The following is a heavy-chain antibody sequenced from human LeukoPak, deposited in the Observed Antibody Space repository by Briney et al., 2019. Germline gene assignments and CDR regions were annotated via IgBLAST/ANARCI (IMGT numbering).Heavy chain of an antibody. J-gene: IGHJ3*02. D-gene: IGHD3-22*01. Sequence: PSETLSLTCTVSGGSISSYYWSWIRQPPGKGLEWIGRIYTSGSTNYNPSLKSRVTISVDTSKNQFSLKLSSVTAADTAVYYCARINGAVSSGRAFDIWGQGTMVTVSS. CDR3: ARINGAVSSGRAFDI. CDR1: GGSISSYY. V-gene: IGHV4-4*08. CDR2: IYTSGST.